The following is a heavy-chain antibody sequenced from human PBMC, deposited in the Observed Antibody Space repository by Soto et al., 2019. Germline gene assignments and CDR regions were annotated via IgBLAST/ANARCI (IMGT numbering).Heavy chain of an antibody. CDR1: GGSISSGGYY. D-gene: IGHD1-26*01. CDR2: IFYSGTT. J-gene: IGHJ3*02. Sequence: SETLSLTCTVSGGSISSGGYYWSWIRQHPGKGLEWIGYIFYSGTTYYNPSLKSRVTISVDTSKNQFSLKLSSVTAADTAVYYCARDPWGQYSGSYFGRYAFDIWGQGTMVTVSS. CDR3: ARDPWGQYSGSYFGRYAFDI. V-gene: IGHV4-31*03.